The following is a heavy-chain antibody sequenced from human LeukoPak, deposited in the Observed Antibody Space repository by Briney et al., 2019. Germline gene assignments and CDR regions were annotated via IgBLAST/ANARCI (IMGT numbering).Heavy chain of an antibody. CDR1: GFAFSSYG. J-gene: IGHJ6*03. CDR3: AKGTIFDYYYYYMDV. CDR2: IRYDGSNK. V-gene: IGHV3-30*02. Sequence: GGSLRLSCAASGFAFSSYGMHWVRQAPGKGLEWVAFIRYDGSNKYYADSVKGRFTISRDNSKNTLYLQMNSLRAEDTAVYYCAKGTIFDYYYYYMDVWGKGTTVTVSS. D-gene: IGHD3-3*01.